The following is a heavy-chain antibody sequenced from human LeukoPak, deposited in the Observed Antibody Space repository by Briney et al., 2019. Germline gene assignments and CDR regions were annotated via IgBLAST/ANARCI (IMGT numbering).Heavy chain of an antibody. J-gene: IGHJ4*02. D-gene: IGHD3-3*01. CDR2: ISGSGGST. CDR3: AKDLIGGNLRFLEWLLFDH. V-gene: IGHV3-23*01. CDR1: GFTFSSYA. Sequence: GGSLRLSCAASGFTFSSYAMRWVRQAPGKGLEWVSGISGSGGSTYYADSVKGRFTISRDNSKNTLYVQMNSLRAEDTAVYYCAKDLIGGNLRFLEWLLFDHWGQGTLVTVSS.